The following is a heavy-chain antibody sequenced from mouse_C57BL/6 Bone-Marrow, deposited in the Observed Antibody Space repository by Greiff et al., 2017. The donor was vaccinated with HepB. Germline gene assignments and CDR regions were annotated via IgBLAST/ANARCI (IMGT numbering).Heavy chain of an antibody. CDR2: INPNNGGT. J-gene: IGHJ1*03. V-gene: IGHV1-22*01. D-gene: IGHD1-1*01. CDR3: ARLLLRFWYFDV. CDR1: GYTFTDYN. Sequence: EVQGVESGPELVKPGASVKMSCKASGYTFTDYNMHWVKQSHGKSLEWIGYINPNNGGTSYNQKFKGKATLTVNKSSSTAYMELRSLTSEDSAVYYCARLLLRFWYFDVWGTGTTVTVSS.